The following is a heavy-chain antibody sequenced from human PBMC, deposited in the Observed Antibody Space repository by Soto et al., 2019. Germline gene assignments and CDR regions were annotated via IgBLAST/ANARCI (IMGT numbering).Heavy chain of an antibody. CDR1: GFTFSSYS. CDR2: ISSSNSYI. D-gene: IGHD5-12*01. CDR3: ARDGSPGGKYYYYGMDV. Sequence: PGGSLRLSCAASGFTFSSYSMNWVRQAPGKGLEWVSSISSSNSYIYYADSVKGRFTISRDNAKNSLYLQMNSLRAEDTAVYYCARDGSPGGKYYYYGMDVWGQGTTVTVSS. J-gene: IGHJ6*02. V-gene: IGHV3-21*01.